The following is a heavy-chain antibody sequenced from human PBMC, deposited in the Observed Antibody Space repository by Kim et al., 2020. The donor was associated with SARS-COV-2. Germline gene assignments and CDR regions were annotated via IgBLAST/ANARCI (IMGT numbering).Heavy chain of an antibody. CDR2: IWYDGSNK. Sequence: GSLRLSCAASGFTFSSYGMHWVRQAPGKGLEWVAVIWYDGSNKYYADSVKGRFTISRDNSKNTLYLQMNSLRAEDTAVYYCASLGTAIPPFDYWGQGTLVTVSS. J-gene: IGHJ4*02. V-gene: IGHV3-33*01. D-gene: IGHD2-2*02. CDR3: ASLGTAIPPFDY. CDR1: GFTFSSYG.